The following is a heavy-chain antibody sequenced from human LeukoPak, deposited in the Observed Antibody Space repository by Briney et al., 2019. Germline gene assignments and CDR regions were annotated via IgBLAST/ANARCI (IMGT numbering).Heavy chain of an antibody. CDR2: ISAYNGNT. V-gene: IGHV1-18*01. D-gene: IGHD4-17*01. CDR3: AKDDTTVTTSGTSEQGFDY. J-gene: IGHJ4*02. Sequence: GASVKVSCKASGYTFTSYGISWVRQAPGQGLEWMGWISAYNGNTNYAQKLQGRVTMTTDTSTSTAYMELRSLRSDDTAVYYCAKDDTTVTTSGTSEQGFDYWGQGTLVTVSS. CDR1: GYTFTSYG.